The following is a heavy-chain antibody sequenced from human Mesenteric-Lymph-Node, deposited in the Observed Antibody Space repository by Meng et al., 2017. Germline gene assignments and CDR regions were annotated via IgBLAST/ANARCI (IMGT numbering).Heavy chain of an antibody. D-gene: IGHD4-17*01. CDR1: GFTFTSYA. V-gene: IGHV3-23*01. Sequence: GESLKISCAASGFTFTSYAMSWVRQAPGKGLEWVSGVSASGGGTYFADSVKGRFTISRDNSRNTLYLQMSSLRAEDTAVYYCAKTVTPYDYYYYGMDVWGLGTTVTVSS. CDR2: VSASGGGT. J-gene: IGHJ6*02. CDR3: AKTVTPYDYYYYGMDV.